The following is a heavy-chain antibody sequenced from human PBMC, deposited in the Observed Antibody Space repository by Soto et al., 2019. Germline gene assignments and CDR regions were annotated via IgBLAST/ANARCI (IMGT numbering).Heavy chain of an antibody. Sequence: QVQLQESGPGLVKPSETLSLTCSVSGGSMRSYYWNWLRQPAGKGLEWIGRIYSRGDTNYNPSVKSRVTMSVDTSKNEFSLRLNSVTGADTAVYYCAGIGEDVYYGMDVWGQGTTVTVSS. CDR2: IYSRGDT. V-gene: IGHV4-4*07. CDR3: AGIGEDVYYGMDV. D-gene: IGHD2-21*01. J-gene: IGHJ6*02. CDR1: GGSMRSYY.